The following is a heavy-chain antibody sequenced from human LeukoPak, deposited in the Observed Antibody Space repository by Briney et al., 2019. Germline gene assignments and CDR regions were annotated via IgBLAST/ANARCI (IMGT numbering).Heavy chain of an antibody. D-gene: IGHD3-10*01. CDR2: IIPILGIA. CDR1: GGTFSSYA. J-gene: IGHJ4*02. CDR3: AKRSGSGSFDY. Sequence: ASVKVSCKASGGTFSSYAISWVRQAPGQGLEWMGRIIPILGIANYAQKFQGRVTITADKSTSTAYMELSSLRSEDTAVYYCAKRSGSGSFDYWGQGTLVTVSS. V-gene: IGHV1-69*04.